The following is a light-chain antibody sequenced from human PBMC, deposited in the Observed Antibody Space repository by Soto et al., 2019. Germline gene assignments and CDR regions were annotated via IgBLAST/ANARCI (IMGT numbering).Light chain of an antibody. CDR1: QNVNTY. CDR3: QQYNSYSPWT. Sequence: DIQMTQSPSSLSASVADRVTITCQTSQNVNTYLNWYQQKPGKAPKLLIYDASSLESGVPSRFSGSGSGTEFTLTISSLQPDDFATYYCQQYNSYSPWTFGQGTKVDIK. V-gene: IGKV1-5*01. J-gene: IGKJ1*01. CDR2: DAS.